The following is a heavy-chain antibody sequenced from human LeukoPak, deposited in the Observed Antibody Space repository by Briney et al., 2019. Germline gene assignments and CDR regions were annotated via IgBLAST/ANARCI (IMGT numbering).Heavy chain of an antibody. D-gene: IGHD2-2*01. CDR1: GFTFSDYW. J-gene: IGHJ3*02. CDR2: IKQDGSEK. V-gene: IGHV3-7*01. Sequence: HPGGSLRLSCVASGFTFSDYWMSWVRQAPGKGLEWVANIKQDGSEKYYVDSVKGRFTISRDNAKNSLYLQMNSLRAEDTAVYYCARVWSVVPAAMDAFDIWGQGTMVTVSS. CDR3: ARVWSVVPAAMDAFDI.